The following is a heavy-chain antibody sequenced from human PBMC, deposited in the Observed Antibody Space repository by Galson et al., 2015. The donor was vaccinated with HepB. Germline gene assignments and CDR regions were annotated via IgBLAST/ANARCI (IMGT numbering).Heavy chain of an antibody. CDR2: INPSSGST. V-gene: IGHV1-46*01. J-gene: IGHJ4*02. Sequence: SVKVSCKASGYTFTSYYMHWVRQAPGQGLEWMAIINPSSGSTTYAPKFQGRVTMTADTAASTLYMEFSSLRSEDSAMYYCATAAGWGSNGWAFWGQGTLVTVSS. CDR3: ATAAGWGSNGWAF. CDR1: GYTFTSYY. D-gene: IGHD2-21*01.